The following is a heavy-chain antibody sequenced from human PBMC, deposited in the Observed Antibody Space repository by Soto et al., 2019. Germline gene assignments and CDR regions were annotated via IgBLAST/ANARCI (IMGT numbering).Heavy chain of an antibody. J-gene: IGHJ6*02. Sequence: SQTLSLTCAISGDSVSSNSAAWNWIRQSPSRGLERLGRTYYRSKWYNDYAVSVKSRITINPDTSKNQFSLQLNSVTPEDTAVYYCARMSAAAPPYYYYGMDVWGQGTTVTVSS. CDR1: GDSVSSNSAA. CDR3: ARMSAAAPPYYYYGMDV. CDR2: TYYRSKWYN. V-gene: IGHV6-1*01. D-gene: IGHD2-2*01.